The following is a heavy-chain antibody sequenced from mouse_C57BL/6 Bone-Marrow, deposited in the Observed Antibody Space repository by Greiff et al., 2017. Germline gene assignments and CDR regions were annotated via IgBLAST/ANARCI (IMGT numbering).Heavy chain of an antibody. V-gene: IGHV1-55*01. CDR1: GYTFTSYW. J-gene: IGHJ4*01. Sequence: VQLQQPGAELVKPGASVKMSCKASGYTFTSYWITWVKQRPGQGLEWIGDIYPGSGSTNYNEKFKSKDTLTVDTSSSTAYMQLSSLTSEDSAVYYCARRGYHIYAMDYWGQGTSVTVSS. D-gene: IGHD3-1*01. CDR3: ARRGYHIYAMDY. CDR2: IYPGSGST.